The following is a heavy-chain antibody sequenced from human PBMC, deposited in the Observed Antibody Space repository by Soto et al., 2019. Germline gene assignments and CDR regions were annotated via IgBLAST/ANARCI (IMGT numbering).Heavy chain of an antibody. V-gene: IGHV1-18*04. J-gene: IGHJ5*02. CDR3: ARHLSDSGGFDP. CDR2: INPNNGNT. CDR1: GYPFSNYG. D-gene: IGHD3-10*01. Sequence: ASVKVSCKASGYPFSNYGINWVRQAPGQGLEWMGWINPNNGNTKYAQKLQGRVTMTTDTSTSTAYMELRGLRSDDTATYYCARHLSDSGGFDPWGQGTLVTVSS.